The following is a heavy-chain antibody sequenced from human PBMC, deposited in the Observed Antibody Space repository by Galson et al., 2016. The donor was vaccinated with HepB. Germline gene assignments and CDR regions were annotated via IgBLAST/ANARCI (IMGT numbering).Heavy chain of an antibody. Sequence: SVKVSCKASGGTFSSYAISWVRQAPGQGLEWMGGIIPIFGTANYAQKFQGRVTITADKSTSTAYMELSSLKSEDTAVYYCASAPVGINWFDPWGQGTLVTVSS. CDR1: GGTFSSYA. D-gene: IGHD2-15*01. CDR3: ASAPVGINWFDP. J-gene: IGHJ5*02. CDR2: IIPIFGTA. V-gene: IGHV1-69*06.